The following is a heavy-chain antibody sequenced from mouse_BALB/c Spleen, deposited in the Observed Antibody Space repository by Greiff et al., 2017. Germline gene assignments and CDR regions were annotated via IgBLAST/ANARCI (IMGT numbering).Heavy chain of an antibody. J-gene: IGHJ4*01. CDR1: GFTFSSYT. Sequence: EVQGVESGGGLVKPGGSLKLSCAASGFTFSSYTMSWVRQTPEKRLEWVATISSGGGNTYYPDSVKGRFTISRDNAKNNLYLQMSSLRSEDTALYYCARSLYGNYVYYYAMDYWGQGTSVTVSS. D-gene: IGHD2-1*01. CDR2: ISSGGGNT. CDR3: ARSLYGNYVYYYAMDY. V-gene: IGHV5-9*03.